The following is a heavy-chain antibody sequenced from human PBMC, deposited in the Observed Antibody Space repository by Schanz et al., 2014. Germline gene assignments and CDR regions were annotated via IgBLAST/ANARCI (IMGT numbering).Heavy chain of an antibody. CDR2: IGTSGGT. V-gene: IGHV3-23*01. CDR3: AKGPYYYYYMDV. CDR1: GFTFSTHA. Sequence: EMQLLESGGGLIQPGGSLRLSCAASGFTFSTHAMSWVRQAPGKGLEWVSTIGTSGGTNYAESVKGRFTISRDNSKNTLYLQMNSLRADDTAVYYCAKGPYYYYYMDVWGNGTTVTVSS. J-gene: IGHJ6*03.